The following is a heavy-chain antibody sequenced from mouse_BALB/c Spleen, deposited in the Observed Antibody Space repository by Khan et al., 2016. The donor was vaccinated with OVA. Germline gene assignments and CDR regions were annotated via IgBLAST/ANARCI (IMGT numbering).Heavy chain of an antibody. D-gene: IGHD1-1*01. Sequence: EVQLQESGPGLVKPSQSLSLTCTVTGYSITSDYAWNWIRQFPGNKLEWMGYISYSGSTSYNPSLKSRISITRDTSKNQFFLQLNSVTTEDTATDYCARSLIYYYGSSPYWGQGTLVTVSS. J-gene: IGHJ3*01. V-gene: IGHV3-2*02. CDR3: ARSLIYYYGSSPY. CDR2: ISYSGST. CDR1: GYSITSDYA.